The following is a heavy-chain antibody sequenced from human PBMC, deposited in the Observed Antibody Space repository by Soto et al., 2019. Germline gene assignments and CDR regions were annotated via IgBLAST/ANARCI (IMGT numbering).Heavy chain of an antibody. CDR2: ISYDGSNK. CDR3: AKGGSKRDFDY. D-gene: IGHD2-15*01. CDR1: GFTFSNYG. V-gene: IGHV3-30*18. J-gene: IGHJ4*02. Sequence: QVQVVESGGGVVQPGTSLRLSCAGSGFTFSNYGMHWVRQAPGKGLEWVAVISYDGSNKYYADSVKGRFTISRDNSKNTLYLQMNSLTVEDTAVYYCAKGGSKRDFDYWGQGTLVTVSS.